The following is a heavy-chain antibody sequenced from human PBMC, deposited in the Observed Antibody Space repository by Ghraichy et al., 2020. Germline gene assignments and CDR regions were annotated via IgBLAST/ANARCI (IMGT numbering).Heavy chain of an antibody. D-gene: IGHD3-22*01. J-gene: IGHJ1*01. Sequence: SETLSLTCAVSGYSISSGYYWGWIRQPPGKGLEWIGSIYHSGSTYYNPSLKSRVTISVDTSKNQFSLKLSSVTAADTAVYYCARSGLYYDSSGYYSAEYFQHWGQGTLVTVSS. CDR3: ARSGLYYDSSGYYSAEYFQH. CDR2: IYHSGST. CDR1: GYSISSGYY. V-gene: IGHV4-38-2*01.